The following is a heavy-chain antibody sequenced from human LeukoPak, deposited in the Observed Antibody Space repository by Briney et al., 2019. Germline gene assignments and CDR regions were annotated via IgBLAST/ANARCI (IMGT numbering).Heavy chain of an antibody. D-gene: IGHD2-21*02. CDR3: ASSAYCGGDCYSRHWFDP. CDR2: IIPIFGTA. Sequence: ASVKVSCKASGGTFSSYAISRVRQAPGQGLEWMGGIIPIFGTANYAQKFQGRVTITADESTSTAYMELSSLRSEDTAVYYCASSAYCGGDCYSRHWFDPWGQGTLVTVSS. J-gene: IGHJ5*02. CDR1: GGTFSSYA. V-gene: IGHV1-69*13.